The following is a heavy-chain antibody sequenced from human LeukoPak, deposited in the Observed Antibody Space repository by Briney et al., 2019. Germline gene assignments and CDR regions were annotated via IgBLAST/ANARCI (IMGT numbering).Heavy chain of an antibody. J-gene: IGHJ4*02. CDR2: ISGSGGST. CDR3: AKDRKIVEATTVPCDY. V-gene: IGHV3-23*01. D-gene: IGHD1-26*01. CDR1: GFTFSSYA. Sequence: GGSLRLSRAASGFTFSSYAMSWVRQAPGKGLEWVSAISGSGGSTYYADSVKGRFTISRDNSKNTLYLQMNSLRAEDTAVYYCAKDRKIVEATTVPCDYWGQGTLVTVSS.